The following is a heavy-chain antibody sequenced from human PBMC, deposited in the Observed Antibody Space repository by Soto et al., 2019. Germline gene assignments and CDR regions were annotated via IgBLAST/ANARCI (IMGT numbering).Heavy chain of an antibody. D-gene: IGHD1-7*01. Sequence: QLQLQESGPGLGQPSETLSLTCTVSGGSFSSTTYYWGWIRQPPGKGLEWIGHSYYTGSTYYNPSLKGRVTMSVDTSKNQFSLRLSSVTAADTAVYYCARHSGRPKLPIDYWGQGTLVTVSS. CDR2: SYYTGST. CDR1: GGSFSSTTYY. J-gene: IGHJ4*02. CDR3: ARHSGRPKLPIDY. V-gene: IGHV4-39*01.